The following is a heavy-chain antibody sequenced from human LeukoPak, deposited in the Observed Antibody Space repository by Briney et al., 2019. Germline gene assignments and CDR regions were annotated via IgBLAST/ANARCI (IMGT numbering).Heavy chain of an antibody. CDR1: GFSFSSQW. Sequence: PGGSLRLSCVASGFSFSSQWMDWVRQAPGKGLEWVANISTDGSERYFGDAVKGRFTISRDNAKNSLFLQMDSLTVDDTAIYYRTRAISDWGQGTLVTVSS. V-gene: IGHV3-7*04. CDR3: TRAISD. CDR2: ISTDGSER. J-gene: IGHJ4*02.